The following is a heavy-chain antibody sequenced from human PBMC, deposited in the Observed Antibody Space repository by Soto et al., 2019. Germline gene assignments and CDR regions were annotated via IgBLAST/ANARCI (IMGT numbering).Heavy chain of an antibody. D-gene: IGHD1-1*01. V-gene: IGHV3-7*04. CDR3: ARDRAYSAFYI. J-gene: IGHJ3*02. CDR1: GFTFSTSW. Sequence: EVQLVESGGGLVQPGGSLRLSCAASGFTFSTSWLNWVRQPPGSGLEWVASIKEDGSEKYYVYSVKGRFTISRDNAKNSLFRQMNSLRADDTAVYHCARDRAYSAFYIWGQGTMVTVSS. CDR2: IKEDGSEK.